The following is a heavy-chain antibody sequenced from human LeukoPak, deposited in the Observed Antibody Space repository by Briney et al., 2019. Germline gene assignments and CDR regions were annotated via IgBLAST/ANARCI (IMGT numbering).Heavy chain of an antibody. J-gene: IGHJ5*01. CDR2: IYSDGGT. D-gene: IGHD3-16*01. V-gene: IGHV3-66*02. Sequence: GGSLRLSCAASGFTVSAKYMSWVRQGPGKGLDWISSIYSDGGTNYADSVKGRFTISGDNSKNTLYLQMNSLRPEDTAVYYCARDGGFGGPGGDNWFDSWGQGALVTVSS. CDR3: ARDGGFGGPGGDNWFDS. CDR1: GFTVSAKY.